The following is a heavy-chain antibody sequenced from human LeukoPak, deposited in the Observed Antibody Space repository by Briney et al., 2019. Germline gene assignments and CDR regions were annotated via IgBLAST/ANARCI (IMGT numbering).Heavy chain of an antibody. J-gene: IGHJ4*02. CDR3: ASGRGDYHFDY. V-gene: IGHV4-59*08. CDR2: IYYSGST. Sequence: SETLSLTCTVSGGAISSNYWSWIRQPPGKGLEWIGYIYYSGSTNYNPSLKSRVTISVDTSKNQFSLKLSSVTAADTAVYYCASGRGDYHFDYWGQGTLVTVSS. CDR1: GGAISSNY. D-gene: IGHD2-21*01.